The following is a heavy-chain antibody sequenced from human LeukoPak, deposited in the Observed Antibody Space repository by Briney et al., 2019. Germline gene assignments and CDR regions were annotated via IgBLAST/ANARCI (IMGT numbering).Heavy chain of an antibody. Sequence: GASVKVSCKASGYTFTSYYMHWVRQAPGPGLEWMGIINPSGGSTSYSQNFQGRVTMTRDTSTSTVYMELSSLRSEDTAVYYCARVGAVAGRAPDYWGQGTLVTVSS. CDR2: INPSGGST. CDR3: ARVGAVAGRAPDY. V-gene: IGHV1-46*03. CDR1: GYTFTSYY. D-gene: IGHD6-19*01. J-gene: IGHJ4*02.